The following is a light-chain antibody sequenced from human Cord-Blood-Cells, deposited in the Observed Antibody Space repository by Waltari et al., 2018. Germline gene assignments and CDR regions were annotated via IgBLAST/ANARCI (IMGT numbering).Light chain of an antibody. CDR1: QSVSSY. J-gene: IGKJ1*01. Sequence: EIVLTQSPATLSLSPGERATLSCRASQSVSSYLAWYQQKPGQAPRLLIYDASNRATGIPARFSGGGSVTDFTLTISSLKPEDFAVYYRQQRSNWPRTFGQGTKVEIK. CDR2: DAS. CDR3: QQRSNWPRT. V-gene: IGKV3-11*01.